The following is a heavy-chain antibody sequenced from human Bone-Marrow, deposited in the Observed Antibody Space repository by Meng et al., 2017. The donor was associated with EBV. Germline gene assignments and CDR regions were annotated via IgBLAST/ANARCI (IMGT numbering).Heavy chain of an antibody. CDR3: ARVSAGGRGGAGPGDGFDN. V-gene: IGHV1-2*03. CDR1: KSTCNSYY. D-gene: IGHD5-24*01. CDR2: IERINSNT. J-gene: IGHJ4*02. Sequence: RVPPVVTGKKLGTSGDVFCEASKSTCNSYYIHRMHQAPRALVEGMGWIERINSNTKNAQKAQGRASMTRYSSIATANLELRRLRTDDTAVYYCARVSAGGRGGAGPGDGFDNWGQGTLVTVSS.